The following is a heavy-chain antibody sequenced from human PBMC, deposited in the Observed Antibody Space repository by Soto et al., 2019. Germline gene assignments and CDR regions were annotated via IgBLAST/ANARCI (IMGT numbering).Heavy chain of an antibody. J-gene: IGHJ6*02. D-gene: IGHD2-8*01. CDR1: GYTFTSYA. CDR3: ARDLRAVCTNGVCQRVGYYYYYGMDV. CDR2: INAGNGNT. Sequence: QVQLVQSGAEVKKPGASVKVSCKASGYTFTSYAMHWVRQAPGQRLEWMGWINAGNGNTKYSQKFQGRVTITRDTSASTAYMEPSSLRSEDTAVYYCARDLRAVCTNGVCQRVGYYYYYGMDVWGQGTTVTVSS. V-gene: IGHV1-3*01.